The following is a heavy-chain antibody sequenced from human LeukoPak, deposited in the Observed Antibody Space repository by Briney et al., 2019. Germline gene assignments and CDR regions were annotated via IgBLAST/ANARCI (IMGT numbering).Heavy chain of an antibody. CDR3: ARDDSTTYYDFWSGYYGWYWFDP. J-gene: IGHJ5*02. CDR2: IYTSGST. CDR1: GVSISSYY. Sequence: SETLSLTCTVSGVSISSYYWSWIRQPAGKGLEWIGRIYTSGSTNYNPSLKSRVTMSVDTSKNQFSLKLRSVTAADTAVYYCARDDSTTYYDFWSGYYGWYWFDPWGQGTLVTVSS. V-gene: IGHV4-4*07. D-gene: IGHD3-3*01.